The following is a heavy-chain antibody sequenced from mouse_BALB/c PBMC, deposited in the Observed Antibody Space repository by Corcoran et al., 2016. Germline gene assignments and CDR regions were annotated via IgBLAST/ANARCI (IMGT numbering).Heavy chain of an antibody. CDR1: GYTFTNYG. Sequence: QIQLVQSGPELKKPGETVKISCKASGYTFTNYGMNWMTQAPGKGLKWMGWINTYTGEPTYADDFKGRFAFSLETSASTAYLQINNLKNEDTATYFCAREPYAMDYWGQGTSVTVSS. J-gene: IGHJ4*01. V-gene: IGHV9-3-1*01. CDR3: AREPYAMDY. CDR2: INTYTGEP.